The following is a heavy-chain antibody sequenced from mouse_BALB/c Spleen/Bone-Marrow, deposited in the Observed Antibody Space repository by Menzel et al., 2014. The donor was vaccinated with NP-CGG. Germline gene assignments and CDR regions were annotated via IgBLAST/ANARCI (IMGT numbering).Heavy chain of an antibody. D-gene: IGHD2-1*01. CDR3: ASPYGNYDAMDY. CDR1: GYTFTRYW. V-gene: IGHV1-87*01. CDR2: IYPGDGDT. J-gene: IGHJ4*01. Sequence: QVQLQQSGAELARPGASVKLSCKASGYTFTRYWMQWVKQRPGQGLEWIGAIYPGDGDTRYTQKFRGKATLTADKSSNTAYMQLSSLTSEDSAVYFCASPYGNYDAMDYWGQGTSGTVSS.